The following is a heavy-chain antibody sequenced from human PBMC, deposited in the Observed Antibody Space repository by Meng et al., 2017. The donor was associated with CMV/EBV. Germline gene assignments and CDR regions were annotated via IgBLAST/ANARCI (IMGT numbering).Heavy chain of an antibody. CDR3: ARGVVTMIVVYDP. J-gene: IGHJ5*02. Sequence: QRQPQEAGPGLVKPSETLSLPCTVSGGSISSSSYYWGWIRQPPGKGLEWIGSIYYSGSTYYNPSLKSRVTISVDTSKNQFSLKLSSVTAADTAVYYCARGVVTMIVVYDPWGQGTLVTVSS. CDR2: IYYSGST. CDR1: GGSISSSSYY. V-gene: IGHV4-39*07. D-gene: IGHD3-22*01.